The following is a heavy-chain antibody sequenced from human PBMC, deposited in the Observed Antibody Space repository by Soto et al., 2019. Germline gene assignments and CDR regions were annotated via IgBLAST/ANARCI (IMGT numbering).Heavy chain of an antibody. Sequence: VQLVQSGAEVKKPGSSVKVSCKASGGTFSSYAISWVRQAPGQGLEWMGGIIPIFGTANYAQKFQGRVTITADESTSTAYMELSSLRSEDTAVYYCARGGDYYDSSGQNWFDPWGQGTLVTVSS. CDR2: IIPIFGTA. CDR3: ARGGDYYDSSGQNWFDP. J-gene: IGHJ5*02. D-gene: IGHD3-22*01. CDR1: GGTFSSYA. V-gene: IGHV1-69*01.